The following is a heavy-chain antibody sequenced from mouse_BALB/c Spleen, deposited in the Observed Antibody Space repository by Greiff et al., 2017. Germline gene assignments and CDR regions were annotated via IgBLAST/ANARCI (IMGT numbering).Heavy chain of an antibody. CDR1: GFTFSSYG. J-gene: IGHJ4*01. CDR3: AREDYYGSSLYYYAMDY. V-gene: IGHV5-6-3*01. D-gene: IGHD1-1*01. CDR2: INSNGGST. Sequence: DVQLVESGGGLVQPGGSLKLSCAASGFTFSSYGMSWVRQTPDKRLELVATINSNGGSTYYPDSVKGRFTISRDNAKNTLYLQMSSLKSEDTAMYYCAREDYYGSSLYYYAMDYWGQGTSVTVSS.